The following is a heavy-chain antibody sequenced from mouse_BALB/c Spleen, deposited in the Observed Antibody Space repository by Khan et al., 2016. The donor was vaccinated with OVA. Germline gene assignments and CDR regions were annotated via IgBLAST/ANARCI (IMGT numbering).Heavy chain of an antibody. CDR3: TRAGYGAFAY. CDR1: GYTFTSYN. V-gene: IGHV1S81*02. Sequence: QVQLKESGAELVKPGASVRLSCKASGYTFTSYNLYWVKQRPGNGLEWIGDINPSNGGTNFNENFKTKATLTVDKSSSTAYMQISSLTSEDSAIYYCTRAGYGAFAYWGQGTLVTVSA. J-gene: IGHJ3*01. CDR2: INPSNGGT. D-gene: IGHD1-1*02.